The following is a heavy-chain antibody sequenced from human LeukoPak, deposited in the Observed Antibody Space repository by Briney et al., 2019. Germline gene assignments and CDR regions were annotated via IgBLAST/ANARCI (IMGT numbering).Heavy chain of an antibody. J-gene: IGHJ4*02. Sequence: MSSQTLSLTCSVSGGSISSGPYFWSWIRPSPGQGLEWIGYIWPSGSTNYNPSLKSRVTISVDTSKNQFSLKLSSVTAADTAVYYCARLFISTDTAMEVADYWGQGTLVTVSS. CDR3: ARLFISTDTAMEVADY. CDR1: GGSISSGPYF. CDR2: IWPSGST. D-gene: IGHD5-18*01. V-gene: IGHV4-30-2*06.